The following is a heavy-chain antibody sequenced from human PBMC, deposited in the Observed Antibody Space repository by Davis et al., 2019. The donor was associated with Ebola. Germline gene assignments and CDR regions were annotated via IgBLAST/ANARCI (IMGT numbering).Heavy chain of an antibody. CDR1: GLTFSDAW. V-gene: IGHV3-15*01. CDR2: IKSKTDGGTT. D-gene: IGHD4-17*01. J-gene: IGHJ2*01. CDR3: TTLSTVTTMYFDL. Sequence: GGSLRLSCGASGLTFSDAWVGWARQAPGKGLEWVGRIKSKTDGGTTDYAAPVKGRFAMSRDDSKNTLYLQMNSLKIDDTAVYYCTTLSTVTTMYFDLWGRGTLVTVSS.